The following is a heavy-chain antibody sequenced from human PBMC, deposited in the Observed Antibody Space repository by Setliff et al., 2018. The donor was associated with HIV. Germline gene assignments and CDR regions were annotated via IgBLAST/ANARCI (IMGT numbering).Heavy chain of an antibody. J-gene: IGHJ4*02. CDR3: ARDTSSSY. CDR1: GYTFFEYY. V-gene: IGHV1-2*02. CDR2: INPYNGAT. D-gene: IGHD2-2*01. Sequence: ASVKVSCKASGYTFFEYYMFWLRQAPGQGLEWMGWINPYNGATKSAHKFQGRVTMTRDTSISTAYMELSSLGSDDTAVYFCARDTSSSYWGQGTPVTVSS.